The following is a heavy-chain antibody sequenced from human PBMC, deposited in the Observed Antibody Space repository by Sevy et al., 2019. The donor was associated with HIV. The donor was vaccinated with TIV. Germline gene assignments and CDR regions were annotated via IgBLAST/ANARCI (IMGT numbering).Heavy chain of an antibody. V-gene: IGHV1-69*10. CDR3: ASVRPCGGDCYFFGS. J-gene: IGHJ4*02. CDR1: GGSLSNYG. CDR2: IIPRVGLT. Sequence: ASVKVSCKASGGSLSNYGMNWVRQAPGQGLEWTGGIIPRVGLTNYAQKFQDRVTITADESTSTVYIEVRRLTSEDTGVYYSASVRPCGGDCYFFGSWGQGTLVTLSS. D-gene: IGHD2-21*01.